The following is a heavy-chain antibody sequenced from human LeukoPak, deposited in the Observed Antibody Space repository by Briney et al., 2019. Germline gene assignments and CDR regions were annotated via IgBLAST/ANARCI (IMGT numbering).Heavy chain of an antibody. D-gene: IGHD6-13*01. Sequence: ASVKVSCKASGYTFTSYDINWVRQATGQGLEWMGWMNPNSGNTGYAQKFQGRVTMTRNTSISTAYMELSSLRSEDMAVYYCARGRSSSWYGVFDPWGQGTLVTVSS. CDR2: MNPNSGNT. J-gene: IGHJ5*02. CDR1: GYTFTSYD. V-gene: IGHV1-8*01. CDR3: ARGRSSSWYGVFDP.